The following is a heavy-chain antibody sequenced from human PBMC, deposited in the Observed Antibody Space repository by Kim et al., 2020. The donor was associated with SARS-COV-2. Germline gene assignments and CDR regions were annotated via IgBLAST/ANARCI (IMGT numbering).Heavy chain of an antibody. V-gene: IGHV1-69*13. CDR1: GGTFSSYA. CDR2: IIPIFGTA. D-gene: IGHD2-21*02. Sequence: SVKVSCKASGGTFSSYAISWVRQAPGQGLEWMGGIIPIFGTANYAQKFQGRVTITADESTSTAYMELSSLRSEDTAVYYCARVGSHLAYCGGDCNDYWGQGTLVTVSS. CDR3: ARVGSHLAYCGGDCNDY. J-gene: IGHJ4*02.